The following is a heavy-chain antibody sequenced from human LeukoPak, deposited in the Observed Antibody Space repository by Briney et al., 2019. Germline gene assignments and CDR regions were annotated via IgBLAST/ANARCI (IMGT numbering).Heavy chain of an antibody. CDR3: ASILLWYVYDY. CDR2: ISDSGGST. J-gene: IGHJ4*02. CDR1: GFTFSSCG. D-gene: IGHD3-10*01. V-gene: IGHV3-23*01. Sequence: GGSLRLSCAASGFTFSSCGMSWVRQAPGEGLEWVSAISDSGGSTYYTDSVKGRFTISRDNSKNTLYLQMNSLRAEDTAVYYCASILLWYVYDYWGQGTLVTVSS.